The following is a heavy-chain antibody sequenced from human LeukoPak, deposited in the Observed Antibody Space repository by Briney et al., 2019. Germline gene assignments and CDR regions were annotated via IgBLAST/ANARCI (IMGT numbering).Heavy chain of an antibody. CDR1: GGSISSGNYY. J-gene: IGHJ4*02. CDR2: IYYSGST. D-gene: IGHD3-3*01. CDR3: ARGYDFWSGLGY. Sequence: PSETLSLTCTVSGGSISSGNYYWSWIRQPPGKGLEWIGYIYYSGSTYYNPSLKSRVTISVDTSKNQFSLKLSSVTAADTAVYYCARGYDFWSGLGYWGQGTLVTVSS. V-gene: IGHV4-30-4*02.